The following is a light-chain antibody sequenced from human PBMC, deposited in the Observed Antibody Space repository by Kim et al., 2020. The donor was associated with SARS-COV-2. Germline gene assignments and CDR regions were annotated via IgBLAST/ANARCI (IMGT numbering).Light chain of an antibody. CDR2: QDK. CDR1: QLGDKY. Sequence: VPVSPGPTASITCSGDQLGDKYVCWYQPRTGQSPVIVISQDKNRPSGTPERFSGSNSGNTATLTNSGTQAMDEADYYCQAWDTTVVFGGGTQLTVL. V-gene: IGLV3-1*01. CDR3: QAWDTTVV. J-gene: IGLJ2*01.